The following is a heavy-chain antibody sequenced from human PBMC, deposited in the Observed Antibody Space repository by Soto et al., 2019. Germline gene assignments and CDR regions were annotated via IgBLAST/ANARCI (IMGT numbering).Heavy chain of an antibody. J-gene: IGHJ4*02. D-gene: IGHD5-18*01. CDR1: GRSVSSGNHY. V-gene: IGHV4-61*01. CDR3: ARGRGYGYGIDY. CDR2: VFYSGSD. Sequence: ASKTLSLTCTVSGRSVSSGNHYWSWIRQPPGKELEFIAFVFYSGSDNYNPSLKSRVTTSIDTSKNQFTLNLRSVTAADTAVYYCARGRGYGYGIDYWGQGIRVTVSS.